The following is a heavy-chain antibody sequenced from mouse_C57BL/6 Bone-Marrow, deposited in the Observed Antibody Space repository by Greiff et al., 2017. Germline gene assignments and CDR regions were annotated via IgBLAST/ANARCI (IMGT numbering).Heavy chain of an antibody. CDR2: ISSGGDYI. J-gene: IGHJ2*01. CDR1: GFTFSSYA. CDR3: TREGTTVGVDY. D-gene: IGHD1-1*01. V-gene: IGHV5-9-1*02. Sequence: EVQGVESGEGLVKPGGSLKLSCAASGFTFSSYAMSWVRQTPEKRLEWVAYISSGGDYIYYADTVKGRFTISRDNARKTLYLQMISLKCEDTAIYYCTREGTTVGVDYWGQGTTLTVSS.